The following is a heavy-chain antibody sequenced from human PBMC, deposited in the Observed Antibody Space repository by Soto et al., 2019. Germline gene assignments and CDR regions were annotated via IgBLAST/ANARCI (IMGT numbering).Heavy chain of an antibody. CDR1: GFTFSSYA. Sequence: GGSLRLSCAASGFTFSSYAMHWVRQAPGKGLEWVAVISYDGSNKYYADSVKGRFTISRDNSKNTLYLQMNSLRAEDTAVYYCAKEEYYYGSGMGYYGMDVWGQGTTVTVSS. D-gene: IGHD3-10*01. V-gene: IGHV3-30-3*01. CDR2: ISYDGSNK. CDR3: AKEEYYYGSGMGYYGMDV. J-gene: IGHJ6*02.